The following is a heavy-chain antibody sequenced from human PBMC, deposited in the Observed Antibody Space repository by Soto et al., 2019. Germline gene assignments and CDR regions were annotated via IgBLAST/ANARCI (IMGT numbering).Heavy chain of an antibody. Sequence: QVQLVESGGGVVQPGRSLRLSCAASGFTFSSYGMHWVRQAPGKGLEWVAVISYDGSNKYYADSVKGRFTISRDNSKNTLYLQMNSLRPEDTAVYYCAKDSGGSYSVYGMDVWGQGTTVTGSS. V-gene: IGHV3-30*18. CDR1: GFTFSSYG. J-gene: IGHJ6*02. CDR2: ISYDGSNK. D-gene: IGHD1-26*01. CDR3: AKDSGGSYSVYGMDV.